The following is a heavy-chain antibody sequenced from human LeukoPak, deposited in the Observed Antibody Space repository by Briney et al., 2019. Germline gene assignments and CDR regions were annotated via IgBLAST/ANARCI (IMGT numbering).Heavy chain of an antibody. CDR3: ARDTPYYYDSSGYSKFDY. CDR2: IKQDGSEK. CDR1: GLSFSDVW. V-gene: IGHV3-7*01. D-gene: IGHD3-22*01. J-gene: IGHJ4*02. Sequence: GGSLRLSCAASGLSFSDVWMTWVRHPPGKGLEWVATIKQDGSEKYYVDSVKGRFTISRDNAKNSLYLQMNSLRAEDTAVYYCARDTPYYYDSSGYSKFDYWGQGTLVTVSS.